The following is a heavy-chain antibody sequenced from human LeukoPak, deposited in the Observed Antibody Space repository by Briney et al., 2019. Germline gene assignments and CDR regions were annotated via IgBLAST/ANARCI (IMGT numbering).Heavy chain of an antibody. CDR3: AREGEYSSSSGAYYFDS. CDR1: GGSIISYY. Sequence: SETLSLTCTVTGGSIISYYWSWIRQPAGKGLEGIGRIYTSGSTNYNPSLKSRVTMSVDTSKNQFSLKLSSVTAADTAVYYCAREGEYSSSSGAYYFDSWGQGTLVTVSS. D-gene: IGHD6-6*01. V-gene: IGHV4-4*07. J-gene: IGHJ4*02. CDR2: IYTSGST.